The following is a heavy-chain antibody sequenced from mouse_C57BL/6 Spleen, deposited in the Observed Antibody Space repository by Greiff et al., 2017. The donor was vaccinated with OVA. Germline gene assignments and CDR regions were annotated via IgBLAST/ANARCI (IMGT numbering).Heavy chain of an antibody. V-gene: IGHV2-6*01. D-gene: IGHD2-1*01. J-gene: IGHJ3*01. CDR2: IWGVGST. CDR1: GFSLTSYG. CDR3: ASDRDGNPFAY. Sequence: VQVVESGPGLVAPSQSLSITCTVSGFSLTSYGVDWVRQSPGKGLEWLGVIWGVGSTNYNSALKSRLSISKDNSKSQVFLKMNSLQTDDTAMYYCASDRDGNPFAYWGQGTLVTVSA.